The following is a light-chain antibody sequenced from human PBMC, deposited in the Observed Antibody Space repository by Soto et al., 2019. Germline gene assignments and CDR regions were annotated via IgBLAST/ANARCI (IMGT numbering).Light chain of an antibody. CDR2: DVS. Sequence: QSALTQPASVSGSPGQSIAISCTGTSNDVGGYNYVSWYQQHPGKAPKLMIYDVSARPSGVSNRFSGSKSDNTASLTISGLQAEDEADYYCSPYTSSSTVVFGGGTKLTVL. CDR1: SNDVGGYNY. CDR3: SPYTSSSTVV. J-gene: IGLJ2*01. V-gene: IGLV2-14*01.